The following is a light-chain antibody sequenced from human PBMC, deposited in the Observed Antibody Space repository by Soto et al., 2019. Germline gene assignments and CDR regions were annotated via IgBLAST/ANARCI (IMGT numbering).Light chain of an antibody. CDR3: QQTYITPLT. Sequence: DVQMTQYQSSLSASIGDRVTITCRASQSISSYLNWYQQKPGKAPKLLIYAASSLQSGVPSRFSGNGSGTDFTLTISNLQPEDFATYYCQQTYITPLTFGGRSKVAIK. J-gene: IGKJ4*01. CDR2: AAS. CDR1: QSISSY. V-gene: IGKV1-39*01.